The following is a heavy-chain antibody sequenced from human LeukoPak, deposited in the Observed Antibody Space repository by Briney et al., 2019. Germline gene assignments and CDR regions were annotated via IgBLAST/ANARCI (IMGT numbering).Heavy chain of an antibody. CDR2: IYHSGST. CDR3: ARVGPYSGYDWVDY. D-gene: IGHD5-12*01. Sequence: SETLSLTCTVSGYSISSGYYWGWIRQPPGKGLEWIGSIYHSGSTYYNPSLKSRVTISVDTSKNQFSLKLSSVTAADTAVYYCARVGPYSGYDWVDYWGQGTLVTVSS. J-gene: IGHJ4*02. V-gene: IGHV4-38-2*02. CDR1: GYSISSGYY.